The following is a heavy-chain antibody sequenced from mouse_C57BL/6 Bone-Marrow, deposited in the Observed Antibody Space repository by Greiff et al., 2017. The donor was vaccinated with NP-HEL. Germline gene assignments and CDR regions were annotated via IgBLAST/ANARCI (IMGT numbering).Heavy chain of an antibody. J-gene: IGHJ1*03. CDR2: IDPNSGGT. V-gene: IGHV1-72*01. CDR3: ARSPYSNYYPWYFDV. Sequence: QVQLQQSGAELVKPGASVKLSCKASGYTFTSYWMHWVKQRPGRGLEWIGRIDPNSGGTKYNEKFKSKATLTVDKPSSTAYMQLSSLTSEDSAVYYCARSPYSNYYPWYFDVWGTGTTVTVSS. D-gene: IGHD2-5*01. CDR1: GYTFTSYW.